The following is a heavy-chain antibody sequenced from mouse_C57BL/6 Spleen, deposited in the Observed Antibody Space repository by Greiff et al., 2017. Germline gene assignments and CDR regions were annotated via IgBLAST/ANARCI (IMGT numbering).Heavy chain of an antibody. CDR2: ISSGSSTI. D-gene: IGHD2-2*01. CDR3: AMVYYGYDGAMDY. Sequence: EVQVVESGGGLVKPGGSLKLSCAASGFTFSDYGMHWVRQAPEKGLEWVAYISSGSSTIYYADTVKGRFTISRDNAKNTLFLQMTSLRSEDTAMYYCAMVYYGYDGAMDYWGQGTSVTVSS. J-gene: IGHJ4*01. V-gene: IGHV5-17*01. CDR1: GFTFSDYG.